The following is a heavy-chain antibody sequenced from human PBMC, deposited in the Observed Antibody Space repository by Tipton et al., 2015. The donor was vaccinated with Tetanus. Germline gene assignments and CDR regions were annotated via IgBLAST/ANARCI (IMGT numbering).Heavy chain of an antibody. CDR1: GGSFSAYY. D-gene: IGHD5-18*01. CDR2: INHSGST. CDR3: ARGGSYSYGPRGFDL. Sequence: LRLSCAVYGGSFSAYYWSWIRQSPGKGLEWIGEINHSGSTTYSPSFKSRVTISVDTTKNQFSLKLTSLTVADTAVYYCARGGSYSYGPRGFDLWGRGTLVTVSS. J-gene: IGHJ2*01. V-gene: IGHV4-34*01.